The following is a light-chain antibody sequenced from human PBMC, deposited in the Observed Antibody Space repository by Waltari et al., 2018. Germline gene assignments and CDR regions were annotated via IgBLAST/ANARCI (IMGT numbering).Light chain of an antibody. Sequence: DIQMTQFPSSLSASIGDRVTITCWASQSINRFLNWFQQKPGKAPKVLIYAASNLEGGVPSRFSGSGSGTDFTLIINSLQPEDFATYYCQQSYSSPLTFGGGTKVEIK. CDR3: QQSYSSPLT. CDR1: QSINRF. J-gene: IGKJ4*01. V-gene: IGKV1-39*01. CDR2: AAS.